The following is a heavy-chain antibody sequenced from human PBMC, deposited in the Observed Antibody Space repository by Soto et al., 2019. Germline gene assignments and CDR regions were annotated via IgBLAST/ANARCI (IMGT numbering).Heavy chain of an antibody. CDR3: ARGGAGSSWYFVYYGMDV. CDR1: GFTFSSYE. J-gene: IGHJ6*02. CDR2: ISSSGSTI. V-gene: IGHV3-48*03. Sequence: PGGSLRLSCAASGFTFSSYEMNWVRQAPGKGLEWVSYISSSGSTIYYADSVKGRFTISRDNAKNSLYLQMNSLRAEDTAVYYCARGGAGSSWYFVYYGMDVWGQGTTVTVSS. D-gene: IGHD6-13*01.